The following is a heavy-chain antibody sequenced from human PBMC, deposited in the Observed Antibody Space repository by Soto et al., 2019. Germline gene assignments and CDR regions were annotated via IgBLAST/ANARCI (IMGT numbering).Heavy chain of an antibody. CDR1: GFSLSTSVVG. Sequence: SGPTLVNPTQTLTLTCTFSGFSLSTSVVGVGWIRQPPGKALEWLALIYSNDDKRYSPSLKSRLTITKDTSKNQVVLIMSNMDPVETASYYCAHRGQWVVLDYWGQETLVTVSS. D-gene: IGHD6-19*01. CDR3: AHRGQWVVLDY. J-gene: IGHJ4*02. CDR2: IYSNDDK. V-gene: IGHV2-5*01.